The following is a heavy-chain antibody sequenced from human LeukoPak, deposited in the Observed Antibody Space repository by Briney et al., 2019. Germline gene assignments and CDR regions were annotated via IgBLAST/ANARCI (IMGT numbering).Heavy chain of an antibody. CDR3: AKGGSTNFYYGDL. Sequence: SETLSLTCSVSGGSMTNLYWTWIRQPPGKGLEWIGDIYDSGSTRYNTSLESRVTISVDTSKNQFSLKLSSVTAADTAVYYCAKGGSTNFYYGDLLGHGTTVTVSS. CDR1: GGSMTNLY. D-gene: IGHD2/OR15-2a*01. CDR2: IYDSGST. J-gene: IGHJ6*02. V-gene: IGHV4-59*01.